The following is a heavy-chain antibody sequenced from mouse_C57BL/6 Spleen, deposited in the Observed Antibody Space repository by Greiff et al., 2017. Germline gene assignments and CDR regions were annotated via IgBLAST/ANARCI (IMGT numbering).Heavy chain of an antibody. Sequence: QVQLQQPGAELVSPGSSVKLSCKASGYTFTSYWMHWVKQRPIQGLEWIGNIDPSDSETHYNQKFKDKATLTVDKSSSTAYMQLSSLTSEDSAVYYCARSRGYFYYFDYWGQGTTLTVSS. CDR1: GYTFTSYW. J-gene: IGHJ2*01. D-gene: IGHD2-3*01. CDR3: ARSRGYFYYFDY. V-gene: IGHV1-52*01. CDR2: IDPSDSET.